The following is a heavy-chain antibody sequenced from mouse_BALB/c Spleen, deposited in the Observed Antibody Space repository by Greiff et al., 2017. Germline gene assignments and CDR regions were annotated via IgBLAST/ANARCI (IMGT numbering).Heavy chain of an antibody. J-gene: IGHJ2*01. CDR3: ARGYYSYDFVDC. CDR1: GYTFSSYW. D-gene: IGHD2-12*01. V-gene: IGHV1-9*01. CDR2: ILPGSGST. Sequence: VQLQQSGAELMKPGASVKISCKATGYTFSSYWIEWVKQRPGHGLEWIGEILPGSGSTNYNEKFKGKATFTADTSSNTAYMQLSSLTSEDSAVYYCARGYYSYDFVDCGGQGTTLAVSA.